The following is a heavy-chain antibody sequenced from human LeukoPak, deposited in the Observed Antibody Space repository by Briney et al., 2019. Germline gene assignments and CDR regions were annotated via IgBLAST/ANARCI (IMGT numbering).Heavy chain of an antibody. CDR3: ARGVGAPGDYYYYYMAV. J-gene: IGHJ6*03. CDR1: GFTFSSYS. Sequence: PGGSLRLSCAASGFTFSSYSMNWLRQAPGKGLEWVSSISSSSSYIYYAHSVKGRFNIPRDNAKNSLYLQMNGLRAEDTAVYYCARGVGAPGDYYYYYMAVWGKGTTVTVSS. D-gene: IGHD1-26*01. V-gene: IGHV3-21*01. CDR2: ISSSSSYI.